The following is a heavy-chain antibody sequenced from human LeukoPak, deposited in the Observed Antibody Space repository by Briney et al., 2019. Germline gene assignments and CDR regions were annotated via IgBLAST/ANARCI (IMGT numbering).Heavy chain of an antibody. D-gene: IGHD2-15*01. CDR2: ISYDGSNK. V-gene: IGHV3-30*14. J-gene: IGHJ3*02. Sequence: QAGGSLRLSCAASGFTFSSYAMHWVRQAPGKGLEWVAVISYDGSNKYYADSVKGRFTISRDNSENTLYLQMNSLRVEDTAMYFCARDPPRGFGNAFDIWGQGTMVTVSP. CDR1: GFTFSSYA. CDR3: ARDPPRGFGNAFDI.